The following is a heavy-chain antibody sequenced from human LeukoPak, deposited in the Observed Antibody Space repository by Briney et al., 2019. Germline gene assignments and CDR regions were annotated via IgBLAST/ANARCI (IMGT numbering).Heavy chain of an antibody. V-gene: IGHV3-23*01. CDR1: EFTFSSYA. CDR3: AKGIRDTVRLLQERYYYYMDV. J-gene: IGHJ6*03. D-gene: IGHD2-15*01. CDR2: ISGRGGST. Sequence: PGGSLRLSCAASEFTFSSYAMSWVRQAPGKGLEWVSAISGRGGSTYYADSVKGRFTISRDNSKNTLYLQMNSLRAEDTAVYYCAKGIRDTVRLLQERYYYYMDVWGKGTTVTVSS.